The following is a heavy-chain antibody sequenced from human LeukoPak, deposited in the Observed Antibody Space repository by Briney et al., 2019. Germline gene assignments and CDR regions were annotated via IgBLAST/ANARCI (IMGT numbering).Heavy chain of an antibody. D-gene: IGHD3-22*01. CDR3: TRGRNSNYYDGSGYYPY. CDR1: GFTFSSYD. CDR2: IGTLGDT. Sequence: PGGSLRLSCASSGFTFSSYDIHWVRQATGKGLEWVSAIGTLGDTDYPDPVKGRFTISRENAKNSLYLQMNNVRAGDTAVYSCTRGRNSNYYDGSGYYPYWGQGTLVTVSS. V-gene: IGHV3-13*01. J-gene: IGHJ4*02.